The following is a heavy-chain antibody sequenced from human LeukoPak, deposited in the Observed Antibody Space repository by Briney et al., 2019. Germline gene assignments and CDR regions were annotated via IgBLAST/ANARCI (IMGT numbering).Heavy chain of an antibody. CDR2: VHLDGRT. CDR3: AREGGFFRPLDY. CDR1: GGSIRSSTYY. Sequence: SETLSLTCTVSGGSIRSSTYYWGWIRQPPGKGLEWIGEVHLDGRTNYNPSLKSRLTISVDLSENHISLKLTSVTAADTAVYYCAREGGFFRPLDYSGQGTLVTVSS. V-gene: IGHV4-39*07. J-gene: IGHJ4*02. D-gene: IGHD3-3*01.